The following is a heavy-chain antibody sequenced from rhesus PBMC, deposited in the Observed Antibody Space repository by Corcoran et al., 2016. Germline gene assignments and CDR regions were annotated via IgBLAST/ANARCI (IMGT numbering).Heavy chain of an antibody. V-gene: IGHV3S5*01. J-gene: IGHJ6*01. Sequence: EVQLVETGGGLVQPGGSLKLSCAASGFTFSSYGMSWVRQAPGKGLEWVSAINSGGGRTYYADSVKGRLTISRDNSKNTLSLKMNSLRAEDTAVYYCAIITAYSSWSGGLDSWGQGVVVTVSS. D-gene: IGHD6-13*01. CDR2: INSGGGRT. CDR1: GFTFSSYG. CDR3: AIITAYSSWSGGLDS.